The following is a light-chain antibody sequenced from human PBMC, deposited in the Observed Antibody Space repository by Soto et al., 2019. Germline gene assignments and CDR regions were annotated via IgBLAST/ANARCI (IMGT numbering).Light chain of an antibody. CDR2: GNS. Sequence: QSALTQPPSVSRAPGQRVTISCTGSSSNIGAGYDVHWYQQLPGTAPKLLIYGNSNRPSGVPDRFSGSKSGTSASLAITGLQAEDEADYYCQSYDSSLRAFYVFGTGTRSPS. CDR1: SSNIGAGYD. J-gene: IGLJ1*01. V-gene: IGLV1-40*01. CDR3: QSYDSSLRAFYV.